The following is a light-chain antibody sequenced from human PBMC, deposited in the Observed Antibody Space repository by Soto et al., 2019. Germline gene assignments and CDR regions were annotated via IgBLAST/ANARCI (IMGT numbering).Light chain of an antibody. CDR1: QSVTINS. V-gene: IGKV3-20*01. J-gene: IGKJ3*01. CDR2: AAS. CDR3: QQYGDSPFT. Sequence: VLLTQNTSTLSFSPGDTATLFCRASQSVTINSLAWYQQKPGQTPRLLIYAASTRASGIPDRFSGSGSGTEFALTISRLEPEDFALYYCQQYGDSPFTFGPGTKVDVK.